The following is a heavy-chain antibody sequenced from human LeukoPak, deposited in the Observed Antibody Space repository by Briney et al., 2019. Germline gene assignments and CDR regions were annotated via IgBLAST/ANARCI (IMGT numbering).Heavy chain of an antibody. D-gene: IGHD6-19*01. V-gene: IGHV4-61*02. CDR1: GGSLSSGSYY. Sequence: SQTLSLTCTVSGGSLSSGSYYWSWIRQPAGKGLGWIGRIYTSGSTNYNPSLKSRVTISVDTSKNQFSLKLSSVTAADTAVYYCASSVAGTIDYWGQGTLVTVFS. CDR3: ASSVAGTIDY. CDR2: IYTSGST. J-gene: IGHJ4*02.